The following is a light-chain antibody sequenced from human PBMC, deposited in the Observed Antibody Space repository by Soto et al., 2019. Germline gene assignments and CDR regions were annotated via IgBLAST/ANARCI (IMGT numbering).Light chain of an antibody. J-gene: IGKJ1*01. Sequence: EILMTQSPATLSVSPGERATLSCRASESVAGHLAWYQQKPGQAPRLLIHGSSIRATGIPVRFSGSGSGTEFTLTISSLQSEDSAVYYCQQYDSWPRTFGQGTKVDIK. CDR3: QQYDSWPRT. CDR1: ESVAGH. CDR2: GSS. V-gene: IGKV3-15*01.